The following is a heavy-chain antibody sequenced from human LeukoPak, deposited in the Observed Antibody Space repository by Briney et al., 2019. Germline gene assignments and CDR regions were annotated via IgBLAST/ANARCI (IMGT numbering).Heavy chain of an antibody. J-gene: IGHJ4*02. CDR1: GFTFSSYA. D-gene: IGHD3-3*01. CDR2: ISYDGSNK. CDR3: ARAESGYGLFDY. V-gene: IGHV3-30-3*01. Sequence: GGSLRLSCAASGFTFSSYAMHWVRQAPGKGLEWVAVISYDGSNKYYADSVKGRFTISRDNSKNTLYLQMNSLRAEDTAVYYCARAESGYGLFDYWGQGTPVTVSS.